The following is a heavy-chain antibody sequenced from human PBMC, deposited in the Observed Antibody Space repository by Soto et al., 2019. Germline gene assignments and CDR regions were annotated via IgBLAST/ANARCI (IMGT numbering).Heavy chain of an antibody. J-gene: IGHJ4*02. CDR1: GGSISSGDYY. V-gene: IGHV4-30-4*01. CDR2: IYYSGST. Sequence: QVQLQESGPGLVKPSQTLSLTCTVSGGSISSGDYYWSWIRQPPGKGLEWIGYIYYSGSTYYNPSRKSRVTISVDTSKNQFSLKLSSVTAADTAVYYCVRWVDFGATNRNFDYWGQGTLVTVSS. D-gene: IGHD2-15*01. CDR3: VRWVDFGATNRNFDY.